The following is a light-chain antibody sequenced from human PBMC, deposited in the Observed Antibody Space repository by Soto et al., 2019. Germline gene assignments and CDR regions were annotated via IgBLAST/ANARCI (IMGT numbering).Light chain of an antibody. J-gene: IGKJ3*01. CDR3: MQALQTPFT. Sequence: DIVMTQSPLSLPVTPGEPASISCRSSQSLLHSNGYTYLDWYLQKPGQSPQLLIYLGSNRASGVPDRFSGSESGTDFTLKISRVEAEDVGVYYCMQALQTPFTFGPGTKVDIK. V-gene: IGKV2-28*01. CDR1: QSLLHSNGYTY. CDR2: LGS.